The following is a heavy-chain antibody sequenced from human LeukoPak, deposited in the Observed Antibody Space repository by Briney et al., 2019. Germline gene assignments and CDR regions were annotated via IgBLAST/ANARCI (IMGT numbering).Heavy chain of an antibody. Sequence: GGSLRLSCAASGFTFSSYGMSWVRQAPGKGLEWVSAISGSGGSTYYADSVKGRFTISRDNSKNTLYLQMNSLRAEDTAVYYCAKPYYDFWSGYYAYFDYWGQGTLVTVSS. J-gene: IGHJ4*02. CDR2: ISGSGGST. D-gene: IGHD3-3*01. CDR3: AKPYYDFWSGYYAYFDY. V-gene: IGHV3-23*01. CDR1: GFTFSSYG.